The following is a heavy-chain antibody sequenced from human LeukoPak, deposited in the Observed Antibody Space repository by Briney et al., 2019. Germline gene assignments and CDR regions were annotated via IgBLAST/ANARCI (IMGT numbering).Heavy chain of an antibody. CDR3: ARVPAAAGTSYYYYMDV. Sequence: SVKVSCKASGGTFSRYAISWVRQAPGQGLEWMGGIIPIFGTANYAQKFQGRVTTTADKSTSTAYMELSSLRSEDTAVYYCARVPAAAGTSYYYYMDVWGKGTTVTISS. D-gene: IGHD6-13*01. CDR1: GGTFSRYA. V-gene: IGHV1-69*06. CDR2: IIPIFGTA. J-gene: IGHJ6*03.